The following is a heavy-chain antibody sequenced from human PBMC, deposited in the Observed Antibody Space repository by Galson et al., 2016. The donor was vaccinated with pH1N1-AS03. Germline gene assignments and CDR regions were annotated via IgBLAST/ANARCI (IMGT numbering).Heavy chain of an antibody. V-gene: IGHV1-18*04. CDR3: ARDDGARYYSYGLDV. D-gene: IGHD4-17*01. CDR1: GYKFTNYG. CDR2: ISGYNGNT. J-gene: IGHJ6*02. Sequence: SVKVSCKASGYKFTNYGFNWVRQAPGQGLEWMGWISGYNGNTNYAQSLPGRVTMTTDTSTSTAYMELRSLRSDVTAVYYCARDDGARYYSYGLDVWGQGTTVTVSS.